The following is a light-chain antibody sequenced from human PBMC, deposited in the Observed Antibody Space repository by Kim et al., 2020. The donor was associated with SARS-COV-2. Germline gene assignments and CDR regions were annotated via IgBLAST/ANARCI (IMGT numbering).Light chain of an antibody. CDR3: QQTYISPFT. CDR2: AAS. CDR1: QNINSH. J-gene: IGKJ3*01. V-gene: IGKV1-39*01. Sequence: DIQMTQSPSSLSASVGDRVTITCRTSQNINSHLNWYHQKPGRAPKLLIYAASTLQGAVPSRFSGSGSETDFTLTISSLQPEDFATYFCQQTYISPFTFGPGTKVDIK.